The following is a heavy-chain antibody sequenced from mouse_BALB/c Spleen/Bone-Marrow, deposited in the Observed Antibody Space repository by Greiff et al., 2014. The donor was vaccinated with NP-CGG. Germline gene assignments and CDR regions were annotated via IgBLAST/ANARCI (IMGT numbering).Heavy chain of an antibody. Sequence: VQLQQSGGGLVQPGGSLRHSCATSGFTFTDYYMSWVRQPPGKALEWLGFIRNKANGYTTEYSASVKGRFTISRDNSQSILYLQMNTLRAEDSATYYCARDDYYAMDYWGQGTSVTVSS. CDR3: ARDDYYAMDY. J-gene: IGHJ4*01. CDR1: GFTFTDYY. CDR2: IRNKANGYTT. V-gene: IGHV7-3*02.